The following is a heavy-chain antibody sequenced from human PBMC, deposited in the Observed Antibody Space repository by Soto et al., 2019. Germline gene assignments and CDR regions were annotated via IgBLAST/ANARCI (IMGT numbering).Heavy chain of an antibody. Sequence: GGSLRLSCAASGFTFSSYGMHWVRQAPGKGLEWVAVISYDGSNKYYADSVKGRFTISRDNSKNTLYLQMNSLRAEDTAVYYCPKLMVAAGTKTYYYYGMDVWGQGNTVTVSS. J-gene: IGHJ6*02. D-gene: IGHD6-13*01. CDR3: PKLMVAAGTKTYYYYGMDV. V-gene: IGHV3-30*18. CDR2: ISYDGSNK. CDR1: GFTFSSYG.